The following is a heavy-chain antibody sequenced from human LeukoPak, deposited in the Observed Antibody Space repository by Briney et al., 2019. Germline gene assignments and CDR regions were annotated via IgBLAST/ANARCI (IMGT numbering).Heavy chain of an antibody. CDR2: FYYSGST. V-gene: IGHV4-39*01. Sequence: SETLSLTCTVSGGSISSSSYYWGWIRQPPGKGLEWIGSFYYSGSTYYNPSLKSRLTISVDTSKDQFSLRLISVAAADTAVYYCARHTPQGYDFLDAFDIWGQGTMVTVSS. CDR3: ARHTPQGYDFLDAFDI. J-gene: IGHJ3*02. CDR1: GGSISSSSYY. D-gene: IGHD3-3*01.